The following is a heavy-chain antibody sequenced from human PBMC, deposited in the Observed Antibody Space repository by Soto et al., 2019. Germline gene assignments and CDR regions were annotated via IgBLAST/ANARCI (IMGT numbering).Heavy chain of an antibody. J-gene: IGHJ6*02. CDR2: ISYDGSNK. D-gene: IGHD6-13*01. CDR1: GFTFTSYP. CDR3: ARSDGSSWFTGYLLKYYSYALDV. Sequence: QVQLVESGGGVVQPGRSLRLSCAASGFTFTSYPMHWVRQAPGKGLEWLAHISYDGSNKYYADSVKGRFTISRDNSKNTLYLQMNSLRAEDTAVYYCARSDGSSWFTGYLLKYYSYALDVWGQGTTVTVSS. V-gene: IGHV3-30-3*01.